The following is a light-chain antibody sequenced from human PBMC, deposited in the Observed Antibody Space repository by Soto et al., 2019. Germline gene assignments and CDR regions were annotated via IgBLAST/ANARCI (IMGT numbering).Light chain of an antibody. Sequence: DIQISILPATLSASERDRDTITCRASQSISSWLAWYQQKPGKAPKLLIYEASSLESGVPSRFSGSGSGTEFTLTISSLQPDDFATYYCQQYDSYSGTFGGGTKVDIK. CDR2: EAS. CDR3: QQYDSYSGT. V-gene: IGKV1-5*01. J-gene: IGKJ4*02. CDR1: QSISSW.